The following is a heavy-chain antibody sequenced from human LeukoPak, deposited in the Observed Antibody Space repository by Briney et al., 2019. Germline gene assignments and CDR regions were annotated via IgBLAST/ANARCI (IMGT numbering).Heavy chain of an antibody. Sequence: PSETLSLTCTVSGGYISSSNYYWVWIRQPPGKGLEWVPSIFYSGSTYLNPSLKSRVTILFDTSKNQFSLKLSSVTAADTAMYYCARDPATECSNGVCYKASWFDPWGQGTLVTVSS. CDR2: IFYSGST. V-gene: IGHV4-39*07. CDR1: GGYISSSNYY. D-gene: IGHD2-8*01. J-gene: IGHJ5*02. CDR3: ARDPATECSNGVCYKASWFDP.